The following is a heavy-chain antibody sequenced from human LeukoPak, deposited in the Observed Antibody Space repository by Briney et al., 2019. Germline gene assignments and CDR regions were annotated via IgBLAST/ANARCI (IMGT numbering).Heavy chain of an antibody. V-gene: IGHV4-4*07. Sequence: SETLSLTCTVSGGSISTYYWSWIRQPAGRGLEWIGRISASGNTNYNPALKSRLTMSVDTSKKQFSLRLSSVTAADTAVYYCARDAGSGWSNYWGQGTLVTVSS. J-gene: IGHJ4*02. CDR2: ISASGNT. D-gene: IGHD6-19*01. CDR3: ARDAGSGWSNY. CDR1: GGSISTYY.